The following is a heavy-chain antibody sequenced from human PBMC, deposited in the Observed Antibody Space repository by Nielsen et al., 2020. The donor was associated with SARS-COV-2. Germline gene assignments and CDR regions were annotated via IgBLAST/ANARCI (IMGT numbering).Heavy chain of an antibody. J-gene: IGHJ5*02. Sequence: SLKISCAASGFTFDDYAMHWVRQAPGKGLEWVSGISWNSGSIGYADSVKGRFTISRDNAKNSLYLQMNSLRAEDTAVYYCAKAPRIAARPGWFDPWGQGTLVTVSS. CDR1: GFTFDDYA. CDR3: AKAPRIAARPGWFDP. V-gene: IGHV3-9*01. D-gene: IGHD6-6*01. CDR2: ISWNSGSI.